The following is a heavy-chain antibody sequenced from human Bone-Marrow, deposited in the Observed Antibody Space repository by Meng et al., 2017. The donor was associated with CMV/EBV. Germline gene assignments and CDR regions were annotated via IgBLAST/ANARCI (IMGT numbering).Heavy chain of an antibody. CDR2: FNPISGAT. D-gene: IGHD3-22*01. CDR3: ARTYYTSSVFDGSLYDY. Sequence: ASVKVSCKAPGGTFTNYAISWVRQAPGQVLEWMGIFNPISGATSYAQKFQGRVTLTGDTSTSTIYMELSSLRSDDTAVYYCARTYYTSSVFDGSLYDYWGQGTLVTVSS. V-gene: IGHV1-46*01. J-gene: IGHJ4*02. CDR1: GGTFTNYA.